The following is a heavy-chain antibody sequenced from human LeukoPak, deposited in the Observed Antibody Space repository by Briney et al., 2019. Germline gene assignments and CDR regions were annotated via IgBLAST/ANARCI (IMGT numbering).Heavy chain of an antibody. CDR3: AKAWTAGYDRAYLDY. J-gene: IGHJ4*02. D-gene: IGHD3-3*01. V-gene: IGHV3-48*03. CDR2: ITISGHTK. CDR1: GFDLSTYE. Sequence: GGSLRLSCAASGFDLSTYEMNWVRQAPGKGLEWIADITISGHTKNYADSVKGRFTISRDNSRNTLFLQMNSVRAEDTAIYYCAKAWTAGYDRAYLDYWGQGTLVTVSS.